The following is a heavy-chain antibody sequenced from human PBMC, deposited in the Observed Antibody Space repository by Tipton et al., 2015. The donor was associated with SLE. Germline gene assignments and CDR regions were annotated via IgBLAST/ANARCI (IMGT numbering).Heavy chain of an antibody. CDR1: GYSIRSGYY. CDR3: ARLEVQEMGYYYYYMDV. CDR2: IYTSGST. J-gene: IGHJ6*03. Sequence: TLSLTCAVSGYSIRSGYYWGWIRQPPGKGLEWIGRIYTSGSTNYNPSLKSRVTISVDTSKNQFSLKLSSVTAADTAVYYCARLEVQEMGYYYYYMDVWGKGTTVTVSS. D-gene: IGHD5-24*01. V-gene: IGHV4-38-2*01.